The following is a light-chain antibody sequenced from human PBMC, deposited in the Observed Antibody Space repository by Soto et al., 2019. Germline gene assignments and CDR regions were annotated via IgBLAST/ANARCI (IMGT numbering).Light chain of an antibody. V-gene: IGKV1-39*01. J-gene: IGKJ1*01. Sequence: DIQMTQSPSSLSASVGDRVTITCRASQSISSYLNWYQQKPGKAPKLLIYAASSLQSGVPSRFSGSGSGTDITLTIISLQPEDFATYYCQQSYSTPWPFGQGTKVEIK. CDR3: QQSYSTPWP. CDR2: AAS. CDR1: QSISSY.